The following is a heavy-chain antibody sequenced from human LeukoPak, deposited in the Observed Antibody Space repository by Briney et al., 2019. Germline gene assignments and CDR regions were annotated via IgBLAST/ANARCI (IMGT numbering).Heavy chain of an antibody. Sequence: ASAKVSCKASGYTFTSYYMHWVRQAPGQGLEWMGIINPSGGSTSYAQKFQGRVTMTRDMSTSTVYMELSSLRSEDTAVYYCARGSSLNWFDPWGQGTLVTVSS. V-gene: IGHV1-46*01. CDR3: ARGSSLNWFDP. CDR2: INPSGGST. J-gene: IGHJ5*02. CDR1: GYTFTSYY.